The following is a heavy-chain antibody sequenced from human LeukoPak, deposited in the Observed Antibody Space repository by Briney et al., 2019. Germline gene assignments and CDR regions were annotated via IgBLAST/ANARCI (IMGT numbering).Heavy chain of an antibody. Sequence: PGGSLRLSCATSGFTFSSYAVSCVRRAPGRGLEWVSAISGSGGSTYYAYSVKGRFTISRDNSKNTLYLQMNSLRAEDTAVYYCAKALYSGSYFFAFDIWGQGTMVTVSS. CDR3: AKALYSGSYFFAFDI. V-gene: IGHV3-23*01. CDR2: ISGSGGST. J-gene: IGHJ3*02. D-gene: IGHD1-26*01. CDR1: GFTFSSYA.